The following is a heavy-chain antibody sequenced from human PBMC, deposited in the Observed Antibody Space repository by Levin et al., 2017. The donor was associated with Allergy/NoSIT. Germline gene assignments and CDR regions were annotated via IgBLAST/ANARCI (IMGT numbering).Heavy chain of an antibody. J-gene: IGHJ4*02. CDR2: ILHDGSNK. V-gene: IGHV3-30-3*01. Sequence: PGGSLRLSCVVSGFTFSDFTMHWVRQTPGRGLEWVALILHDGSNKYYGDSVRGRFTISRDNSRNTLYLQLDSLRPEDTGVYYCTRDFQSLLYYFDYWGQGTLVAVSS. CDR3: TRDFQSLLYYFDY. CDR1: GFTFSDFT. D-gene: IGHD2-8*01.